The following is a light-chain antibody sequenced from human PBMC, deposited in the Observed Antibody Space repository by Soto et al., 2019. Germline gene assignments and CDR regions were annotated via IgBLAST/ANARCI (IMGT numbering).Light chain of an antibody. Sequence: DIQMTQSPTSLSASVGDRVTITCRASQGIRNYVAWYQQIPGKAPKLLIYAASTLQSGVPSRFSGSGSGTDFTLTINGLQPEDASTYSCQKYSSVPLFRPGTXLXIK. V-gene: IGKV1-27*01. CDR2: AAS. CDR3: QKYSSVPL. CDR1: QGIRNY. J-gene: IGKJ3*01.